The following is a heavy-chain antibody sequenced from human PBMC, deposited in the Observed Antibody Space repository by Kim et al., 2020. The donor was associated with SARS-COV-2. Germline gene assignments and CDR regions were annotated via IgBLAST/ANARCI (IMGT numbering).Heavy chain of an antibody. CDR2: ISYDGSNK. D-gene: IGHD2-8*02. V-gene: IGHV3-30*18. CDR1: GFTFSSYG. CDR3: ANLGLVDYEVY. Sequence: GGSLRLSCAASGFTFSSYGMHWVRQAPGKGLEWVAVISYDGSNKYYADSVKGRFTISRDNSKNTLYLQMNSLRAEDTAVYYCANLGLVDYEVYWGQGTLVTVSS. J-gene: IGHJ4*02.